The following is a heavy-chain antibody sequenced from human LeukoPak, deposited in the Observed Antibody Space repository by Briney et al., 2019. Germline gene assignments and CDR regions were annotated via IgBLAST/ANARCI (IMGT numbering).Heavy chain of an antibody. J-gene: IGHJ4*02. V-gene: IGHV1-69*04. D-gene: IGHD1-26*01. CDR2: IIPILGIA. CDR1: GGTFSSYA. CDR3: ARGRGYSGSFYFDY. Sequence: GASVKVSCKASGGTFSSYAISWVRQAPGQGLEWMGRIIPILGIANYAQKFQGRVTITADKSTSTAYMELSSLRSEDTAVYYCARGRGYSGSFYFDYWGQGTLVTASS.